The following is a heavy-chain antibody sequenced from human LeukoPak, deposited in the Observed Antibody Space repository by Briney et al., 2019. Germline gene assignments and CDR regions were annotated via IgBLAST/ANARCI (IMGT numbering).Heavy chain of an antibody. J-gene: IGHJ4*02. V-gene: IGHV1-18*01. Sequence: GASVKVSCKASGYTFTSYGISWVRQAPGQGLEWMGWISAYNGNTNYAQKLQGRVTMTTDTSTSTAYMELRSLRSDDTAVYYCARGVHPGLGVDTSDYWGQGTLVTVSS. CDR2: ISAYNGNT. CDR1: GYTFTSYG. CDR3: ARGVHPGLGVDTSDY. D-gene: IGHD5-18*01.